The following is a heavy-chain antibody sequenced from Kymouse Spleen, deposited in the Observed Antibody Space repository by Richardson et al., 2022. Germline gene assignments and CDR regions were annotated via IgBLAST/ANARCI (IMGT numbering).Heavy chain of an antibody. Sequence: QVQLQQWGAGLLKPSETLSLTCAVYGGSFSGYYWSWIRQPPGKGLEWIGEINHSGSTNYNPSLKSRVTISVDTSKNQFSLKLSSVTAADTAVYYCARGLRYFDWLSFDYWGQGTLVTVSS. V-gene: IGHV4-34*01. CDR3: ARGLRYFDWLSFDY. D-gene: IGHD3-9*01. CDR2: INHSGST. CDR1: GGSFSGYY. J-gene: IGHJ4*02.